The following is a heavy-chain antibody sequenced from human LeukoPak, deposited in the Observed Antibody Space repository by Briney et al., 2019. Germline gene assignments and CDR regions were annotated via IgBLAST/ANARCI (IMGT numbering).Heavy chain of an antibody. D-gene: IGHD3-3*01. J-gene: IGHJ4*02. Sequence: GGSLRLSCAASGFTYSSYAMHWVRQAPGKGLDWVAVISYDGSNKYYADSVKGRFTISRDNSKNTLYLQMNSLRAEDTAVYYCARVYYDFWSGYSDYWGQGTLVTVSS. CDR3: ARVYYDFWSGYSDY. CDR2: ISYDGSNK. V-gene: IGHV3-30-3*01. CDR1: GFTYSSYA.